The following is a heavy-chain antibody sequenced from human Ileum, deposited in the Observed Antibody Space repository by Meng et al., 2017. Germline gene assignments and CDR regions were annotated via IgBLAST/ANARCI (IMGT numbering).Heavy chain of an antibody. V-gene: IGHV4-34*01. CDR1: GGSFKDYY. J-gene: IGHJ4*02. CDR3: VRGPARETHDFDY. Sequence: WGPRLLRLLETLPLTCSVFGGSFKDYYWSWVRQSPGKGLEWIGQIHHSGRTNYKSSLERRVTISVDTSKSQFSLKLTSVTAADTAMYYCVRGPARETHDFDYWGQGALVTVSS. CDR2: IHHSGRT. D-gene: IGHD1-26*01.